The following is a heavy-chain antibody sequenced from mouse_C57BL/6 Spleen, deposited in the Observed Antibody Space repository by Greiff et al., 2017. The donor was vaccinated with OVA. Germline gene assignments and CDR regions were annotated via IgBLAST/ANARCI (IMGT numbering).Heavy chain of an antibody. V-gene: IGHV2-6-1*01. CDR1: GFSLTSYG. D-gene: IGHD1-1*02. J-gene: IGHJ4*01. CDR2: IWSDGST. CDR3: ARHGTDYYAMDY. Sequence: VQGVESGPGLVAPSQSLSITCTVSGFSLTSYGVHWVRQPPGTGLEWLVVIWSDGSTTYNSALKSRLSISKDNSKSQVFLKMNSLQTDDTAMYYCARHGTDYYAMDYWGQGTSVTVSS.